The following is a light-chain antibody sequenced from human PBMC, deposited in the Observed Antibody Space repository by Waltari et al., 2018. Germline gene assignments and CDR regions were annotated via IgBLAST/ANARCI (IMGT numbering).Light chain of an antibody. Sequence: DIQMTQSPSSLSASVGDRVTITCRASQSIRSYLNWYQQKPGKAPQLLIYAGSSLQSAVPSRCSGSGSGTDFTLTISSLQPEDFATYYCQQSYSTLMYTFGQGTKLEIK. CDR1: QSIRSY. V-gene: IGKV1-39*01. CDR2: AGS. J-gene: IGKJ2*01. CDR3: QQSYSTLMYT.